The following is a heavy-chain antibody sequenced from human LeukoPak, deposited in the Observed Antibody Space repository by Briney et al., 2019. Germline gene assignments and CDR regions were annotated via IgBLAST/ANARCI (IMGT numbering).Heavy chain of an antibody. J-gene: IGHJ4*02. V-gene: IGHV4-34*01. CDR1: GGSFSGYY. CDR3: ARKKYGCSYGYSFDY. D-gene: IGHD5-18*01. CDR2: INHSGST. Sequence: PSETLSLTCAVYGGSFSGYYWSWIRQPPGKGLEWIGEINHSGSTNYNPSLKSRVTISVDTSKNQFSLKLSSVTAADTAVYYCARKKYGCSYGYSFDYWGQGTLVTVSS.